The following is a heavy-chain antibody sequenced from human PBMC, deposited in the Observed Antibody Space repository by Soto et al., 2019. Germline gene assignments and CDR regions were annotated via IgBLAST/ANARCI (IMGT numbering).Heavy chain of an antibody. V-gene: IGHV1-3*01. CDR3: ARGKGMEENYYYYGMDV. CDR1: GYTFSTYA. Sequence: ASVKGSCKASGYTFSTYALHWVRQAPGQGLEWMGWINGGNGHTRYSQKFKDRVTISRDTPASTAYMELSGLRSEDTAVYYCARGKGMEENYYYYGMDVWGQGTTVTVSS. CDR2: INGGNGHT. J-gene: IGHJ6*02. D-gene: IGHD1-1*01.